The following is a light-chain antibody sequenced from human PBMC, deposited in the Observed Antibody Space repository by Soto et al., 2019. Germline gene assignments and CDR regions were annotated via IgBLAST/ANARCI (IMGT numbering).Light chain of an antibody. J-gene: IGLJ1*01. CDR3: SSYTDSSTYV. CDR1: SSDVGAYNS. V-gene: IGLV2-14*01. Sequence: QSVLTQPASMSGSLGQSITISCTGTSSDVGAYNSVSWYQQHPGKAPKLIIFEVFNRPSGASTRFSGSKSGNTASLTISGLQADDEADYYCSSYTDSSTYVFGTGTKV. CDR2: EVF.